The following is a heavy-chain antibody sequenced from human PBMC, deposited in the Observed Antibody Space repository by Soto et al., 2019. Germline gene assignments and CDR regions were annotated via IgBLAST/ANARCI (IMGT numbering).Heavy chain of an antibody. Sequence: GASVKVSCKASGFTFTSSAVQWVRQARGQRLEWIGWIVVGSGNTNYAQKFQERFTITRDMSTSTAYMELSSLRSEDTAVYYCAAEGVKGGSSWYDVRYYYYGMDVWGQGTTVTVSS. CDR3: AAEGVKGGSSWYDVRYYYYGMDV. CDR2: IVVGSGNT. J-gene: IGHJ6*02. D-gene: IGHD6-13*01. V-gene: IGHV1-58*01. CDR1: GFTFTSSA.